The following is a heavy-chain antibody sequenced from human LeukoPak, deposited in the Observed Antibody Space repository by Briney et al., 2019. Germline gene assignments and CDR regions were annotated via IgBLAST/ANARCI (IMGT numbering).Heavy chain of an antibody. D-gene: IGHD4-17*01. CDR1: GYTFTGHY. CDR3: ARMGDDYGDYMDGYYYGMDV. CDR2: INPNSGGT. V-gene: IGHV1-2*02. J-gene: IGHJ6*02. Sequence: ASVKVSCKASGYTFTGHYMHWVRQAPGQGLEWMGWINPNSGGTNYAQKFQGRVTMTRDTSISTAYMELSRLRSDDTAVYYCARMGDDYGDYMDGYYYGMDVWGQGTTVTVSS.